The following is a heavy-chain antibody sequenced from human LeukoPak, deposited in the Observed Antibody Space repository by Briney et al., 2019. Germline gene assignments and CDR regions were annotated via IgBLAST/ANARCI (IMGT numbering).Heavy chain of an antibody. J-gene: IGHJ4*02. CDR2: ISSSGSTI. D-gene: IGHD3-10*01. V-gene: IGHV3-48*03. CDR1: GFTFSSYE. CDR3: AKDLHYGSADY. Sequence: GGSLRLSCAASGFTFSSYEMNWVRQAPGKGLEWVSYISSSGSTIYYADSVKGRFTISRDNAKNSLYLQMNSLRAEDTAVYYCAKDLHYGSADYWGQGTLVTVSS.